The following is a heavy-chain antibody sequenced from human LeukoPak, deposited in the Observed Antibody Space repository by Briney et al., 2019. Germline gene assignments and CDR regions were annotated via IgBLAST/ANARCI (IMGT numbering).Heavy chain of an antibody. CDR1: GFTFTDST. D-gene: IGHD3-10*01. J-gene: IGHJ4*02. CDR3: ARESSLLWFGGNKKGTFDY. CDR2: IRSKANSYAT. Sequence: GGSLKLSCVASGFTFTDSTVHWVRQASGKGLEWLGFIRSKANSYATGYSASVKGRFTVSRDDSKKTAYLQMNSLRAEDTAVYYCARESSLLWFGGNKKGTFDYWGQGTLVTVSS. V-gene: IGHV3-73*01.